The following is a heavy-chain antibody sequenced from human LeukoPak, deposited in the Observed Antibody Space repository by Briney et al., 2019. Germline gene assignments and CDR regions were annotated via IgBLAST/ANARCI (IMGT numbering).Heavy chain of an antibody. J-gene: IGHJ4*02. V-gene: IGHV4-34*01. D-gene: IGHD3-10*01. CDR3: ARWRVPGVISSPCSDY. CDR1: GVSFSGYY. Sequence: SETLSLTCAVYGVSFSGYYWSWIRQPPGKGLEWIGEINHSGSTNYHPSLKSRVTISVDTSKNQFSLKLSSVTAADTAVYYCARWRVPGVISSPCSDYWGQGTLITVSS. CDR2: INHSGST.